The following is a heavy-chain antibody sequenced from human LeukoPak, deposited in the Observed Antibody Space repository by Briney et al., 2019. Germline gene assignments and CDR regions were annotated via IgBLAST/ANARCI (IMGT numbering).Heavy chain of an antibody. V-gene: IGHV3-30*02. J-gene: IGHJ5*02. CDR2: IRYDGSNK. Sequence: GGSLRLSCAASGFTFSSYGMHWVRQAPGKGLEWVAFIRYDGSNKYYADSVKGRFTISRDNSKNTLYLQMNCLRAEDTAVYYCAKDPTARQLWSMSWGQGTLVTVSS. CDR3: AKDPTARQLWSMS. CDR1: GFTFSSYG. D-gene: IGHD5-24*01.